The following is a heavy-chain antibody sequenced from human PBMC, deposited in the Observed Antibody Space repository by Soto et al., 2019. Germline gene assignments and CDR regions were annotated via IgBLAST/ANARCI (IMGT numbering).Heavy chain of an antibody. CDR2: IYYSGST. CDR1: GDSISNTNW. CDR3: ARLNGYCLRTNCHGYYGMDV. D-gene: IGHD2-2*03. J-gene: IGHJ6*02. V-gene: IGHV4-4*02. Sequence: SETLSLTCAVSGDSISNTNWWSWIRQPPGKGLEWIGYIYYSGSTNYNPSLLSRVTISVDTSKNEFSLRLTSVTAADTGVYYCARLNGYCLRTNCHGYYGMDVWGQGTTVTVS.